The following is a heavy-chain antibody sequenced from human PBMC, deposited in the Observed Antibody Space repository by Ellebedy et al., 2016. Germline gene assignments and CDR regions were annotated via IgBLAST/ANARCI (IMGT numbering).Heavy chain of an antibody. J-gene: IGHJ3*02. V-gene: IGHV3-23*01. CDR2: IKGSGERS. CDR3: AKDQGHADAFDM. Sequence: GESLKISXAASGFTFSSYAMAWVRQAPGKGLEWVTTIKGSGERSSSADSVKGRFTTSRDNSKNTLYLQMNSLRADDTAVYYCAKDQGHADAFDMWGKGTMVTVSS. CDR1: GFTFSSYA.